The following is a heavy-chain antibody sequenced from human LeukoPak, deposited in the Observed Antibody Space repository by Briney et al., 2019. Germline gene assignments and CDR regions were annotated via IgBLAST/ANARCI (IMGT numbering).Heavy chain of an antibody. D-gene: IGHD3-10*02. CDR3: ARTSSYMFVRIWGSDY. Sequence: SETLSLTCVDPLGSPLAYMPRSGSQPPGKGLEWIGEINHSGSTNYNPSLKSRVTISVETAKNQSSLKLPCVTAADTAMYYCARTSSYMFVRIWGSDYWGQGTLVTVSS. J-gene: IGHJ4*02. V-gene: IGHV4-34*01. CDR2: INHSGST. CDR1: LGSPLAYMP.